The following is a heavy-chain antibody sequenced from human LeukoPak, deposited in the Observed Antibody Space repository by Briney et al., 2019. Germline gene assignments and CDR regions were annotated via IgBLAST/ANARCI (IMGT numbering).Heavy chain of an antibody. V-gene: IGHV3-30-3*01. Sequence: PGGSLRLSCAASGFTFSSYAMHWVRQAPGKGLEWVTVISYDGSNKYYADSVKGRFTTSRDNSKNTLSLHMNSLRAEDTAVYYCARDETRYYGSGSSPPAYYYYYGMDVWGQGTTVTVSS. D-gene: IGHD3-10*01. CDR1: GFTFSSYA. CDR2: ISYDGSNK. CDR3: ARDETRYYGSGSSPPAYYYYYGMDV. J-gene: IGHJ6*02.